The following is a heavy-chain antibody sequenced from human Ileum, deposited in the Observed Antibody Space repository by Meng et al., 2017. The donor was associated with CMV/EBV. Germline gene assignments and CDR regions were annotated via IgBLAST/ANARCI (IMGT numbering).Heavy chain of an antibody. CDR3: VRQVVAASFDY. D-gene: IGHD2-15*01. CDR1: GGSITSGNYY. V-gene: IGHV4-30-4*08. Sequence: QLHLQQSGPGLVKPSQTLSLTCTVSGGSITSGNYYWSWIRQPPGRGLEWIGYIYYSGSPYYKPSLKSRVTISLDTSKNQFSLNLRSVTATDSAVYYCVRQVVAASFDYWGQGALVTVSS. CDR2: IYYSGSP. J-gene: IGHJ4*02.